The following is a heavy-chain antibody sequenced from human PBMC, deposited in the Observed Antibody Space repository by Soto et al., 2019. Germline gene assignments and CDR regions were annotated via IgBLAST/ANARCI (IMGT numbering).Heavy chain of an antibody. J-gene: IGHJ6*02. Sequence: GGSLRLSCAASGFTFSSYAMSWVRQAPGKRLERVSFISSNSRSTYYADSVEGRFTVSRDNARNTVSLQMDSLRDEDAAVYYCARIKLVEWFFINVDVYDMDVWGQGTPVTVSS. CDR3: ARIKLVEWFFINVDVYDMDV. CDR2: ISSNSRST. CDR1: GFTFSSYA. V-gene: IGHV3-48*02. D-gene: IGHD3-3*01.